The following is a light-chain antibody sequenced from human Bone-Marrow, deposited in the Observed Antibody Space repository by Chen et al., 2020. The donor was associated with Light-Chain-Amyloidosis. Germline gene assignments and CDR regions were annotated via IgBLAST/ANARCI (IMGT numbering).Light chain of an antibody. J-gene: IGLJ2*01. CDR2: RDT. CDR1: DLPTKY. Sequence: SYELTQPPSVSVSPGQTARITCSGDDLPTKYAYWYQQKPGQAPVLVIHRDTERPSGSSERVSGSSSGTTATLNISGVQAEDEADYHCQSADSSGTYEVIFGGGTKLTVL. CDR3: QSADSSGTYEVI. V-gene: IGLV3-25*03.